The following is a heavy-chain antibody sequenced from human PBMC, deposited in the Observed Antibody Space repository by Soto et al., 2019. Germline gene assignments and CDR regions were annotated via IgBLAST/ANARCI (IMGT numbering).Heavy chain of an antibody. J-gene: IGHJ4*02. D-gene: IGHD2-8*02. V-gene: IGHV4-30-4*01. CDR3: AGGERLVGDLHFAF. Sequence: QVQLQESGPGLVKPSQTLSLTCTVSGGSISSDDYYWSWLRQPPGKGLVWIGYMYNSGSTYYNPSLKSRVIISADTSKNHFSLKLISVTAADTAVYYCAGGERLVGDLHFAFWGQGTLVTVSS. CDR1: GGSISSDDYY. CDR2: MYNSGST.